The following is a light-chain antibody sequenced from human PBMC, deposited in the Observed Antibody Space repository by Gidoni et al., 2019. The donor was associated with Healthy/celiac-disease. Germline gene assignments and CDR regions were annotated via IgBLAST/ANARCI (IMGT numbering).Light chain of an antibody. CDR2: AAS. CDR3: QQYYSYPLFT. Sequence: IRMTQSPSSFSASTGDRVTITWRASQGISSYLAWYQQKPGKAPKLLIYAASTLQSGVPSRFSGSGSGTDFTLTISCLQSEDFATYYCQQYYSYPLFTFGPGTKVDIK. CDR1: QGISSY. J-gene: IGKJ3*01. V-gene: IGKV1-8*01.